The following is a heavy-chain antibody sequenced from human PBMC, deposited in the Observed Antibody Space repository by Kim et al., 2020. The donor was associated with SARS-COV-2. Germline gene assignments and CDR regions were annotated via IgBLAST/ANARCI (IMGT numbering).Heavy chain of an antibody. V-gene: IGHV4-39*01. CDR1: GGSISSSSYY. Sequence: SETLSLTCTVSGGSISSSSYYWGWIRQPPGKGLEWIGSIYYSGSTYYNPSLKSRVTISVDTSKNQFSLKLSSVTAADTAVYYCARQGVYDILTGYYNRRDYYFDYWGQGTLVTVSS. CDR3: ARQGVYDILTGYYNRRDYYFDY. D-gene: IGHD3-9*01. CDR2: IYYSGST. J-gene: IGHJ4*02.